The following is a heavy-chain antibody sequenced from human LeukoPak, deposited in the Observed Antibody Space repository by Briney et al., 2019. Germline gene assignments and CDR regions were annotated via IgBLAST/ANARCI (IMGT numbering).Heavy chain of an antibody. J-gene: IGHJ4*02. V-gene: IGHV3-48*03. CDR1: GFTFSSYE. CDR3: AKRDF. CDR2: ISSSGSTI. Sequence: PGGSLRLSCAASGFTFSSYEMNWVRQAPGKGLEWVSYISSSGSTIYYADSVKGRFTISRDNSKNTLFLQMNSLRADDTAIYYCAKRDFWGQGTLVTVSS.